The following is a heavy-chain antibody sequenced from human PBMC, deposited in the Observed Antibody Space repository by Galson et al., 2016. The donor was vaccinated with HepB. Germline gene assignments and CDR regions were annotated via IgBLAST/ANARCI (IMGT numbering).Heavy chain of an antibody. CDR1: GGSISSSSYN. V-gene: IGHV4-39*01. CDR2: TYYSGST. Sequence: SETLSLTCTVSGGSISSSSYNWGWIRQPPGKGLEWIGSTYYSGSTYYNPSLRSRVTISGDTSKNQFSLRVNSVTAADTAVYYCARHPTSGTLGPDYWGQGTLVTVSS. J-gene: IGHJ4*02. CDR3: ARHPTSGTLGPDY. D-gene: IGHD3-10*01.